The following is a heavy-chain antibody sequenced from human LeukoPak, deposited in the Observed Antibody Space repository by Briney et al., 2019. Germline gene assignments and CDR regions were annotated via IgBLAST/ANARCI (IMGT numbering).Heavy chain of an antibody. D-gene: IGHD1-7*01. CDR2: IYTSGRT. Sequence: SETLSLTCTVSGDSISSNYWSWIRQPAGKGREGIGRIYTSGRTDYNPSLKSRVTMSVDTSKNQVSLKLSSVTAADTALYYCARDQALNWNYDVFDYWGQGALVTVSS. V-gene: IGHV4-4*07. CDR1: GDSISSNY. CDR3: ARDQALNWNYDVFDY. J-gene: IGHJ4*02.